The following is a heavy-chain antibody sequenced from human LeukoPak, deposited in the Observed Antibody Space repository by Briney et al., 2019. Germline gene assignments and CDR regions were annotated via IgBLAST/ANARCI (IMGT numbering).Heavy chain of an antibody. J-gene: IGHJ3*02. CDR3: ARPRRDGYNYGDAFDI. Sequence: GGSLSLTWAASGFTFSSYGMHWVRQAPGKGLEWVAVIWYDGSNKYYADSVKGRFTISRDNSKNTLYLQMNSLRAEDTAVYYCARPRRDGYNYGDAFDIWGQGRMVTVSS. CDR1: GFTFSSYG. D-gene: IGHD5-24*01. V-gene: IGHV3-33*01. CDR2: IWYDGSNK.